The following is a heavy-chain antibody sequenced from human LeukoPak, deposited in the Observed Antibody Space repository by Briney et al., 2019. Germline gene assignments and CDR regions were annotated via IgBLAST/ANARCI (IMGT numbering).Heavy chain of an antibody. V-gene: IGHV3-20*04. D-gene: IGHD3-10*01. Sequence: PGGSLRLSCATSGFTFDDYGMSWVRQAPGKGLEWVSGINWNGGSTGYADSVKGRFTISRDNAKNSLCLQMNSLRAEDTASYYCARRVWFGELFDYWGQGTLVTVSS. CDR2: INWNGGST. CDR3: ARRVWFGELFDY. J-gene: IGHJ4*02. CDR1: GFTFDDYG.